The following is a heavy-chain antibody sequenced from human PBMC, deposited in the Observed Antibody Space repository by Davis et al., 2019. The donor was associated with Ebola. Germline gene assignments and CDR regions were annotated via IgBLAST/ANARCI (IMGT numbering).Heavy chain of an antibody. CDR3: ARDGLVLWFDP. CDR1: GFTVSSNY. J-gene: IGHJ5*02. D-gene: IGHD6-6*01. CDR2: IYSGGST. V-gene: IGHV3-53*01. Sequence: PGGSLRLSCAASGFTVSSNYMSWVRQAPGKELEWVSVIYSGGSTYYADSVKGRFTISRDNSKNTLYLQMNSLRAEDTAVYYCARDGLVLWFDPWGQGTLVTVSS.